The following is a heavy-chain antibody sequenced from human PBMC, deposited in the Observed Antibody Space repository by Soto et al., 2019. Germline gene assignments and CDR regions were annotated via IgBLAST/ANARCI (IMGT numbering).Heavy chain of an antibody. J-gene: IGHJ6*02. CDR3: ARARMVRGIIYYYGMDV. CDR1: GGSISSDGNY. V-gene: IGHV4-31*03. CDR2: IYYSGSS. Sequence: QVQLQESGPGLVKSSQTLSLTCTVSGGSISSDGNYWSWIRQHPGKGLEWIGYIYYSGSSNYNPSLNSRVTISVDTSKNQFSLKLNSVTAADTAVYYCARARMVRGIIYYYGMDVWGQGTTVTVSS. D-gene: IGHD3-10*01.